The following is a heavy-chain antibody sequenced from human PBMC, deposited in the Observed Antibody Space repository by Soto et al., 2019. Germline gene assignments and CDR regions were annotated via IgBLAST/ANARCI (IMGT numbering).Heavy chain of an antibody. CDR2: IYYSGST. CDR3: AREQRYCSSTSCSEYFQH. CDR1: GGSISSYY. D-gene: IGHD2-2*01. J-gene: IGHJ1*01. V-gene: IGHV4-59*01. Sequence: SETLSLTCTVSGGSISSYYWSWIRQPPGKGLEWIGYIYYSGSTNYNPSLKSRVTISVDTSKNQFSLKLSSVTAADTAVYYCAREQRYCSSTSCSEYFQHWGQGTLVTVSS.